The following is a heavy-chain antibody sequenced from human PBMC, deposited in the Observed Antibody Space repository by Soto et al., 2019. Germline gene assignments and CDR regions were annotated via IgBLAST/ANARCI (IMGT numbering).Heavy chain of an antibody. CDR3: ARDSPPVDY. CDR2: ISAYNGNT. CDR1: GYTFSHYG. J-gene: IGHJ4*02. Sequence: QAQLVQSGAEVKKPGASVKVSCKPSGYTFSHYGISWVRQTPRQGVECRGWISAYNGNTKYAQKLQGRVTMTTVPSTCLASMELTRPASDATAVYHCARDSPPVDYWGQGTLVSVSS. V-gene: IGHV1-18*01.